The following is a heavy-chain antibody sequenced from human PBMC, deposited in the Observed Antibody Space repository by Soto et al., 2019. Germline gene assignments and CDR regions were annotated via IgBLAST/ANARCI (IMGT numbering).Heavy chain of an antibody. CDR1: GYIFVNYG. D-gene: IGHD5-12*01. V-gene: IGHV1-18*01. CDR2: ISPYSGNT. J-gene: IGHJ6*02. CDR3: AMVDNDVTPTPQDV. Sequence: QVQLVQSGDEVRKPGSSVKVSCKASGYIFVNYGIAWVRQAPGQGLEWMGWISPYSGNTHYASKVQGRLTMTTDTSTSISYMDLRSLTSADTAVYYWAMVDNDVTPTPQDVWGQGTTVTVSS.